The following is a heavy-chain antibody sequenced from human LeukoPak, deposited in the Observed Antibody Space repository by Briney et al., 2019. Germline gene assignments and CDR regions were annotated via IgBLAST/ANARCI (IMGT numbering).Heavy chain of an antibody. CDR1: GFTFSRYG. D-gene: IGHD2-15*01. J-gene: IGHJ5*02. CDR2: ISYDGSNK. Sequence: GGSLRLSCAASGFTFSRYGMHWVRQAPGKGLEWVAVISYDGSNKYYADSVKGRFTISRDNSKNTLYLQMNSLRAEDTAVYYCARRAVVAATNNWFDPWGQGTLVTVSS. CDR3: ARRAVVAATNNWFDP. V-gene: IGHV3-30*03.